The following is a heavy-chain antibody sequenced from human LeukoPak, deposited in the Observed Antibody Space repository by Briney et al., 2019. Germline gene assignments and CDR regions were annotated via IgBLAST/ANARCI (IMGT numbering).Heavy chain of an antibody. V-gene: IGHV3-23*01. J-gene: IGHJ4*02. CDR2: VGGDGRT. D-gene: IGHD2-21*02. CDR1: GFSFSPNA. CDR3: AKDMSWWVTVDF. Sequence: GGSLRLSCAASGFSFSPNAMSWFRQAPGRGLEWVAGVGGDGRTHYTDAVRGRFTVSSDNSKNTLHLQMNSLRVDDTAVYYCAKDMSWWVTVDFWGQGTLVTVSS.